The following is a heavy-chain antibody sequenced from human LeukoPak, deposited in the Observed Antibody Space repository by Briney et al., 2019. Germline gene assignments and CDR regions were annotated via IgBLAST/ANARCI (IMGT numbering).Heavy chain of an antibody. CDR3: AREIVSSVES. Sequence: SETLSLTCTVSGDSISNTRYHWGWIRQPPGKGLEWIGSIYYSGATYYNPSLKSRVTISVDTSGNHFSLKLSSVTAADTAVYHCAREIVSSVESWGQGSLVTVSS. D-gene: IGHD6-6*01. CDR1: GDSISNTRYH. J-gene: IGHJ4*02. V-gene: IGHV4-39*02. CDR2: IYYSGAT.